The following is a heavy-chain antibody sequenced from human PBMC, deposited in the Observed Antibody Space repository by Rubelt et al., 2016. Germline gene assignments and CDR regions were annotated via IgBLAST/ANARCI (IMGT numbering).Heavy chain of an antibody. CDR1: GGSFSGYY. Sequence: QVQLQQWGAGLLKPSETLSLTCAVYGGSFSGYYWSWIRQPPGKGLEWIGEINHSGSTNYNPSLKSRVTISGDMAKNQISLKLSSVTAADTAVYYCRGILTGRSGNYFDSWGQGALVTVSS. CDR3: RGILTGRSGNYFDS. D-gene: IGHD3-9*01. V-gene: IGHV4-34*03. CDR2: INHSGST. J-gene: IGHJ4*02.